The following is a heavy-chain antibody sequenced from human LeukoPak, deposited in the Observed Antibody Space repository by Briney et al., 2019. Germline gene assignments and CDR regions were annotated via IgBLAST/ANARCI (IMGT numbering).Heavy chain of an antibody. CDR1: GFTFSSYS. J-gene: IGHJ4*02. V-gene: IGHV3-21*01. Sequence: PGGSLRLSCAASGFTFSSYSMNWVRQAPGKGLEWVSSISSSSSYIYYADSVKGRFTISRDSAKNSLYLQMNSLRAEDTAVYYCARDISSGWYQRSDEFDYWGQGTLVTVSS. CDR2: ISSSSSYI. D-gene: IGHD6-19*01. CDR3: ARDISSGWYQRSDEFDY.